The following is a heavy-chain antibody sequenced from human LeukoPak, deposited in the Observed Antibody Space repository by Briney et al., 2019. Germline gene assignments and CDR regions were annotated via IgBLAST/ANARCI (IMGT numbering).Heavy chain of an antibody. CDR2: IYYSGST. D-gene: IGHD4-17*01. CDR3: ARNYGDYVSWVY. J-gene: IGHJ4*02. V-gene: IGHV4-59*01. CDR1: GGSISSYY. Sequence: SETLSLTCTVSGGSISSYYWSWIRQPPGKGLEWIGYIYYSGSTNYNPSLKSRVTISVDTSKNQFSLKLSSVTAGDTAVYYCARNYGDYVSWVYWGQGTLVTVSS.